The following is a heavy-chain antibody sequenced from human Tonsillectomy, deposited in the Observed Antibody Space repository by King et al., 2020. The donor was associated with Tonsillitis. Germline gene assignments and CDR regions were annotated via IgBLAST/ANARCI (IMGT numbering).Heavy chain of an antibody. CDR2: ISYDGSNK. CDR3: AKSRPHYDFWSGGAFDI. J-gene: IGHJ3*02. CDR1: GFTFSSYG. D-gene: IGHD3-3*01. Sequence: VQLVESGGGVVQPGRSLRLSCAATGFTFSSYGMHWVRQAPGKGLEWVAVISYDGSNKYYADSVKGRFTISRDNSKNTLYLQMNSLRAEDTAVYYCAKSRPHYDFWSGGAFDIWGQGTMVTVSS. V-gene: IGHV3-30*18.